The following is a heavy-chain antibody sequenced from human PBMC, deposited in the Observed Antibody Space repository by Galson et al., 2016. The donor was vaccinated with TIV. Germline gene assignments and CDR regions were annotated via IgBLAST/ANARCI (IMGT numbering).Heavy chain of an antibody. CDR2: ISGSGGIT. Sequence: SLRLSCAASGFTFNNYGMNWVRQAPGKGLEWVSGISGSGGITYLADSVKGRFTISRDNSKDTLYLHMNSLRAEDTAVYFCARRKNYGGDAFDLWGQGTTVTVSS. CDR1: GFTFNNYG. CDR3: ARRKNYGGDAFDL. J-gene: IGHJ3*01. V-gene: IGHV3-23*01. D-gene: IGHD4-23*01.